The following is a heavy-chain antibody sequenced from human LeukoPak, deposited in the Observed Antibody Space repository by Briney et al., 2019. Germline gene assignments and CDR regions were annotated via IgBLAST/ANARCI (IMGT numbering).Heavy chain of an antibody. V-gene: IGHV3-21*04. CDR3: ARRAGAYSHPYDY. CDR2: ISSSSSYI. D-gene: IGHD4/OR15-4a*01. Sequence: GRSLRLSCAASGFTFSSYSMNWVRQAPGKGLEWVSSISSSSSYIYYADSVKGRFTISRDNSKNTLYLQMNSLRAEDTAVYYCARRAGAYSHPYDYWGQGTLVTVSS. CDR1: GFTFSSYS. J-gene: IGHJ4*02.